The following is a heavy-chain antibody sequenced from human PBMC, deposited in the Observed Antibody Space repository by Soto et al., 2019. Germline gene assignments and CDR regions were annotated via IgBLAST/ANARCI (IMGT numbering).Heavy chain of an antibody. CDR2: IYSSGST. Sequence: SETLSLTCTVTGGTIRGYYWTWIRQSAGGGLEWIGRIYSSGSTNYNPSLKSRVTISLDTSMNHFSLRLSSVTAADTAVYYCARGQRFSDWFDPWGQGTLVTVSS. D-gene: IGHD3-3*01. V-gene: IGHV4-4*07. J-gene: IGHJ5*02. CDR3: ARGQRFSDWFDP. CDR1: GGTIRGYY.